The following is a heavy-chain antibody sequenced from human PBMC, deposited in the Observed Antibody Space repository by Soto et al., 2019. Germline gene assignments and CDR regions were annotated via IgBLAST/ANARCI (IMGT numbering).Heavy chain of an antibody. CDR3: ARDRGYCSSTSCYGYYYYYMDV. CDR1: GYTFTGYY. Sequence: ASVKVSCKASGYTFTGYYMHWVRQAPGQGLEWMGWINPNSGGTNYAQKVQGWVTMTRDTSISTAYMELSRLRSDDTAVYYCARDRGYCSSTSCYGYYYYYMDVWGKGTTVTVSS. V-gene: IGHV1-2*04. J-gene: IGHJ6*03. D-gene: IGHD2-2*03. CDR2: INPNSGGT.